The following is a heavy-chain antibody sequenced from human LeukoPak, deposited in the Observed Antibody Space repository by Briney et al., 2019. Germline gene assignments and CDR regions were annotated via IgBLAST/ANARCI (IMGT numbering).Heavy chain of an antibody. CDR1: GFTFSSYS. V-gene: IGHV3-21*01. CDR2: ISSSSSYI. D-gene: IGHD1-26*01. J-gene: IGHJ4*02. Sequence: GGSLRLSCAASGFTFSSYSMNWVRQAPGKGLEWVSSISSSSSYIYYADSVKGRFTISRDNAKNSLYLQMNSLRVEDTAVYYCARDYSLRSHFDYWGQGTLVTVSS. CDR3: ARDYSLRSHFDY.